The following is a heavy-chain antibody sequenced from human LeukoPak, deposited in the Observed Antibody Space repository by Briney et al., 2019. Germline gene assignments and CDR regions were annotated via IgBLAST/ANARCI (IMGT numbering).Heavy chain of an antibody. Sequence: PGGSLRLSCAASGFTFNSYAMSWVRQAPGKGLEWVSIVSDNGGSTYYAHSVKGRFTISRDNSKNTLYLQVNSLRAEDTAIYYCAGGSGYSRIDYWGQGALVTVSS. CDR1: GFTFNSYA. J-gene: IGHJ4*02. D-gene: IGHD3-22*01. CDR3: AGGSGYSRIDY. V-gene: IGHV3-23*01. CDR2: VSDNGGST.